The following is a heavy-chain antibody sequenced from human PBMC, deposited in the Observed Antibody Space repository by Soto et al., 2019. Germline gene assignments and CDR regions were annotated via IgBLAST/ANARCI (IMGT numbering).Heavy chain of an antibody. J-gene: IGHJ4*02. CDR3: ARENNGGFGELID. V-gene: IGHV4-34*01. Sequence: PSETLSLTCAVYGGSFSGYYWSWIRQPPGKGLEWIGEINHSGSTNYNPSLKSRVTISVDTSKNQFSLKLSSVTAADTAVYYCARENNGGFGELIDWGQGTLVTVSS. D-gene: IGHD3-10*01. CDR1: GGSFSGYY. CDR2: INHSGST.